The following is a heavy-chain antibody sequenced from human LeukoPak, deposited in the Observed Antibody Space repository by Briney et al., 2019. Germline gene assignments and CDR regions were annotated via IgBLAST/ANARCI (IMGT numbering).Heavy chain of an antibody. CDR3: AKDRSVNYYGSGSYYKGPGRFN. D-gene: IGHD3-10*01. J-gene: IGHJ4*02. CDR2: IRYDGSNR. V-gene: IGHV3-30*02. Sequence: GGSLRLSCAASGFTFSRYGMHWVRQAPGKGLEWVAFIRYDGSNRYYADSVKGRFTISRDNSKNTLYLQMSSLRAEDTAVYYCAKDRSVNYYGSGSYYKGPGRFNWGQGTVVTVSS. CDR1: GFTFSRYG.